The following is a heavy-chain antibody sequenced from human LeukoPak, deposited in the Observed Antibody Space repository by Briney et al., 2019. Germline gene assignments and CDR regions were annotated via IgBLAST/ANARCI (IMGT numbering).Heavy chain of an antibody. V-gene: IGHV4-30-4*08. D-gene: IGHD3-22*01. CDR1: GGSISSSYYY. CDR3: ARDGTGYDSSGYSDY. CDR2: IYYSGST. Sequence: PSETLSLTCTVSGGSISSSYYYWGWIRQPPGKGLEWIGYIYYSGSTYYNPSLKSRVTISVDTSKNQFSLKLSSVTAADTAVYYCARDGTGYDSSGYSDYWGQGTLVTVSS. J-gene: IGHJ4*02.